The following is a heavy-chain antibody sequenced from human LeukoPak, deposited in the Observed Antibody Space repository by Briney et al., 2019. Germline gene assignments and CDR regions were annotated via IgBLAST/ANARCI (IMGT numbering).Heavy chain of an antibody. Sequence: SETLSLTCTVSGGSISSSGYYWGWIRQPPGKGLEWIGSIYYSGSTYYNPSLKSRVTISVDTSKNQFSLKLSSVTAADTAVYYCARRKAYYYGSGNERFDPWGQGTLVTVSS. J-gene: IGHJ5*02. CDR1: GGSISSSGYY. CDR3: ARRKAYYYGSGNERFDP. V-gene: IGHV4-39*01. CDR2: IYYSGST. D-gene: IGHD3-10*01.